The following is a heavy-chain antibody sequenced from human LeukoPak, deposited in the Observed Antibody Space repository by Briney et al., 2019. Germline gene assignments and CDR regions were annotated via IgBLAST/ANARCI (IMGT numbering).Heavy chain of an antibody. D-gene: IGHD6-13*01. Sequence: SQTLSLTCTVSGGSINSGGYYWRWIRQRPGKGLEWIGYIYYNGNTYYNPPLKSRVSISLDTSKNHFSLRVTSVSAADTAVYYCARHEVQQLVFDYWGQGTLVTVSS. CDR2: IYYNGNT. CDR1: GGSINSGGYY. J-gene: IGHJ4*02. V-gene: IGHV4-31*03. CDR3: ARHEVQQLVFDY.